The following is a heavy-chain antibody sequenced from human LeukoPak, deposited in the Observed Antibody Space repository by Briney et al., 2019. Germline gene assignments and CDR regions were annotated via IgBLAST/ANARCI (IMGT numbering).Heavy chain of an antibody. D-gene: IGHD3-22*01. CDR1: GFSVSTDGVG. Sequence: SGPTLVKPTQTLTLTCTFSGFSVSTDGVGVGWIRQPPGKALEWLAVIYWNDEKRYSPSLKSRVTITKDTSKNQVVLTMTNMDPVDTATYYCASDYSDSSGYYSVDYWGQGTLVTVSS. CDR2: IYWNDEK. V-gene: IGHV2-5*01. CDR3: ASDYSDSSGYYSVDY. J-gene: IGHJ4*02.